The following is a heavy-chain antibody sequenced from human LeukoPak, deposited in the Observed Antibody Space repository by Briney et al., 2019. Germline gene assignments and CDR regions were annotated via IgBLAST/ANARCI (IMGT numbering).Heavy chain of an antibody. D-gene: IGHD5/OR15-5a*01. CDR1: GFTFGNYW. V-gene: IGHV3-21*01. Sequence: GGSLRLSCVASGFTFGNYWMSWVRQAPGKGLEWVSSISSSSSYIYYADSVKGRFTISRDNAKNSLYLQMNSLRAEDTAVYYCARGSRGPNWFDPWGQGTLVTVSS. J-gene: IGHJ5*02. CDR3: ARGSRGPNWFDP. CDR2: ISSSSSYI.